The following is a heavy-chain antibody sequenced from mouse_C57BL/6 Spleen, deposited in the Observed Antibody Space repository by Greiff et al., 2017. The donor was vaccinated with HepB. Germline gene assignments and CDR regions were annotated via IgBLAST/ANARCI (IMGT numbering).Heavy chain of an antibody. D-gene: IGHD1-1*01. J-gene: IGHJ1*03. V-gene: IGHV1-80*01. CDR1: GYAFSSYW. CDR2: IYPGDGDT. CDR3: ARAGYYYGSSYWYFDV. Sequence: QVQLQQSGAELVKPGASVKISCKASGYAFSSYWMNWVKQRPGKGLEWIGQIYPGDGDTNYNGKFKGKGTLTADKSSSTAYMQLSSLTSEDSAVYFCARAGYYYGSSYWYFDVWGTGTTVTVSS.